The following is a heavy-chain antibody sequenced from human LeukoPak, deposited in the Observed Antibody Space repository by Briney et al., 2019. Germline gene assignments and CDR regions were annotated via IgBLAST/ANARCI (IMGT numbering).Heavy chain of an antibody. Sequence: SETLSLTCTVSGYSITSAYYWGWIRQPPGKGLEWIGSFFLKGSTYYNPSLKSRVTISVDTSKNQFSLTLSSVTAADTAVYYCARVGCGWVLTPCDAFDIWGQGTMVTVSS. CDR3: ARVGCGWVLTPCDAFDI. CDR2: FFLKGST. CDR1: GYSITSAYY. D-gene: IGHD2-15*01. V-gene: IGHV4-38-2*02. J-gene: IGHJ3*02.